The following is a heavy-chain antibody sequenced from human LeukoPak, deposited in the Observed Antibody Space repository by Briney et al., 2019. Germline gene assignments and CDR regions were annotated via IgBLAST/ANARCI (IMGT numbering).Heavy chain of an antibody. CDR1: GFTFSSYW. CDR3: ARDRYPIPPSDGFDY. D-gene: IGHD2-2*02. V-gene: IGHV3-7*01. Sequence: GGYLRLSCAASGFTFSSYWMSWVRQAPGKGLEWVANIKQDGSEKYYVDSVKGRFTISRDNAKNSLYLQMNSLRAEDTAVYYCARDRYPIPPSDGFDYWGQGTLVTVSS. CDR2: IKQDGSEK. J-gene: IGHJ4*02.